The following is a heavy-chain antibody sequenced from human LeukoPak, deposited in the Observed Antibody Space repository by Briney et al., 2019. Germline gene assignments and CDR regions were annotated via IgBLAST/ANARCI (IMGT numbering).Heavy chain of an antibody. D-gene: IGHD1-1*01. CDR1: GGSISSYY. CDR3: ARSQLNYYFDY. Sequence: SSETLSLTCTVSGGSISSYYWSWIRQPPGKGLEWIGYIYYSGSTNYNPSLKSRVTMSVDTSKNHFSLRLTSVTAADTALYFCARSQLNYYFDYWGQGALVTVSS. V-gene: IGHV4-59*01. J-gene: IGHJ4*02. CDR2: IYYSGST.